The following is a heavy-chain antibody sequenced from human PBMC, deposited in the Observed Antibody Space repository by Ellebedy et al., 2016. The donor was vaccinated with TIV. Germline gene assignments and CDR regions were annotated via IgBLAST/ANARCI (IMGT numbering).Heavy chain of an antibody. CDR1: EYPFNNYG. D-gene: IGHD3-22*01. Sequence: GGSLRLSCVGSEYPFNNYGMSWVRQAPGKGLEWVSGISGRGTLTYYADSVKGRFTISRDNAKNTLYLQMNSLGAEDTAVYYCARDVDSSGYYTVLSWGQGTLVTVSS. CDR2: ISGRGTLT. CDR3: ARDVDSSGYYTVLS. J-gene: IGHJ5*02. V-gene: IGHV3-23*01.